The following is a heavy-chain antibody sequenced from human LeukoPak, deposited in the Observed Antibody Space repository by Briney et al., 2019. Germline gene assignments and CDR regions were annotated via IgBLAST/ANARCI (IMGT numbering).Heavy chain of an antibody. D-gene: IGHD2-15*01. CDR1: GGTFSSYA. Sequence: SVKVSCKASGGTFSSYAISWVRQAPGQGLEWMGGIIPIFGTANYAQKFQGRVTITADESTSTAYMELSSLRSEDTAVYYCATADCSGGSCYQAGGAFDIWGQGTMVTVSS. J-gene: IGHJ3*02. CDR3: ATADCSGGSCYQAGGAFDI. V-gene: IGHV1-69*13. CDR2: IIPIFGTA.